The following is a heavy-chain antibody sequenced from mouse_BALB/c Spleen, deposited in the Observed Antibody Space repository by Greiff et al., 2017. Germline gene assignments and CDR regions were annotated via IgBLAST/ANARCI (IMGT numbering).Heavy chain of an antibody. J-gene: IGHJ4*01. CDR1: GFTFSDYY. CDR3: ARGRGYGNYYAMDY. D-gene: IGHD2-10*02. Sequence: EGKVVESGGGLVKPGGSLKLSCAASGFTFSDYYMYWVRQTPEKRLEWVATISDGGSYTYYPDSVKGRFTISRDNAKNNLYLQMSSLKSEDTAMYYCARGRGYGNYYAMDYWGQGTSVTVSS. CDR2: ISDGGSYT. V-gene: IGHV5-4*02.